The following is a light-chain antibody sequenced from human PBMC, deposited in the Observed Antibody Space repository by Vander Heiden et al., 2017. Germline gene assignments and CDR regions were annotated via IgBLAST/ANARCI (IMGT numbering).Light chain of an antibody. J-gene: IGKJ5*01. CDR1: QTVLYSSNNKNY. CDR3: QQYYSTPIT. V-gene: IGKV4-1*01. CDR2: WAS. Sequence: ESVMTQSPDSLAVSLGERATINCKSSQTVLYSSNNKNYLAWYQQKPGQPPKLLIYWASTRESGVPDRFSGSGSGTDFTLTISSLQAEDVAVYYCQQYYSTPITFGQGTRLEIK.